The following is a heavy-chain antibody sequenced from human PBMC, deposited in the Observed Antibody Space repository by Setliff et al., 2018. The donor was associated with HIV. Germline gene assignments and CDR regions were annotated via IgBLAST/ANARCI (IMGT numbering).Heavy chain of an antibody. CDR2: VDPADSGA. J-gene: IGHJ4*02. CDR3: ATLRGIGRTLH. CDR1: GYTFIEDY. V-gene: IGHV1-69-2*01. D-gene: IGHD1-26*01. Sequence: ASVKVSCKTSGYTFIEDYIHWVRQAPGKGFEWMGRVDPADSGAIVALQFQGRLFLGAVTSTDTAYMELTGLTSEDAAMYFCATLRGIGRTLHWAQGTLVTVSS.